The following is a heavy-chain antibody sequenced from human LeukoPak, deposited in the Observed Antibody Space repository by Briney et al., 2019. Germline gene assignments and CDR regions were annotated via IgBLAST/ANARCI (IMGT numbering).Heavy chain of an antibody. Sequence: GGSLRLSCAASGFTFSNAWMSWVRQAPGKGLEWVGRIKSKTDGGTTDYAAPVKGRFTISRDDSKNTLYLQMNSLKTEDTAVYYCTSHTYQLPRYYYYYYMDVWSKGTTVTVSS. V-gene: IGHV3-15*01. CDR2: IKSKTDGGTT. CDR1: GFTFSNAW. D-gene: IGHD2-2*01. J-gene: IGHJ6*03. CDR3: TSHTYQLPRYYYYYYMDV.